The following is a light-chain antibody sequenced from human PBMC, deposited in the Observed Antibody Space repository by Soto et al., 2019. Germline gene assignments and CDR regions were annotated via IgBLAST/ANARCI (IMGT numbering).Light chain of an antibody. J-gene: IGKJ1*01. CDR2: RAS. Sequence: DIQMTQSPSTLSASVGDRVIITCRASQSVDNWLAWFQQKPGKAPKVVIYRASGLESGVPSRFSGSGSGTEFTLTISSLQPDDFATYYCQHYSASSPWTFGRGTKVELK. CDR1: QSVDNW. V-gene: IGKV1-5*03. CDR3: QHYSASSPWT.